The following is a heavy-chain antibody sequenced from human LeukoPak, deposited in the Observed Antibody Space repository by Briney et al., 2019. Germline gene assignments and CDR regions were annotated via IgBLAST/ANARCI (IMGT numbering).Heavy chain of an antibody. CDR2: IYYSGST. Sequence: SETLSLTCAVYGGSFSGYYWSWIRQPPGKGLEWIGYIYYSGSTNYNPSLKSRVTISVDTSKNQFSLKLSSVTAADTAVYYCARVKVPLDGDLAKNPDYYYYYGMDVWGQGTTVTVSS. J-gene: IGHJ6*02. CDR3: ARVKVPLDGDLAKNPDYYYYYGMDV. V-gene: IGHV4-59*08. D-gene: IGHD4-17*01. CDR1: GGSFSGYY.